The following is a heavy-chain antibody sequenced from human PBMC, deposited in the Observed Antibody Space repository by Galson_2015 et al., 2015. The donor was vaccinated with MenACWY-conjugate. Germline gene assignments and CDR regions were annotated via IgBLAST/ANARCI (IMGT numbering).Heavy chain of an antibody. V-gene: IGHV4-4*02. J-gene: IGHJ4*02. D-gene: IGHD5-12*01. CDR1: GASISSSNW. Sequence: ETLSLTCVVSGASISSSNWWSWVRQPPGKGLEWIGEIYHNGNTNYNPSLTSRVTISVDKSKNQFSLNLSSVTAADTGVYYCARYRGAYSYEKSDHWSQGTLVAVPS. CDR2: IYHNGNT. CDR3: ARYRGAYSYEKSDH.